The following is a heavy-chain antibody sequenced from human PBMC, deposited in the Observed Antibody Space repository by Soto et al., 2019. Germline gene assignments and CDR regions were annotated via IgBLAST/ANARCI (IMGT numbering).Heavy chain of an antibody. CDR2: SSNSGTFA. J-gene: IGHJ4*02. CDR1: GFTFSDYY. V-gene: IGHV3-11*06. D-gene: IGHD1-1*01. CDR3: ARSGDNFNVLDY. Sequence: LRLSCAASGFTFSDYYMRWVRQAPGRGLEWISYSSNSGTFARYATSVKGRFSISRDNANNSLYLEMNSLRVEDTAVYYCARSGDNFNVLDYWGQGTPVTVSS.